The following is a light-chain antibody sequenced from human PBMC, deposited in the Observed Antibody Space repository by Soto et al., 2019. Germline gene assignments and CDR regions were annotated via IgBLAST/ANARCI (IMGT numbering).Light chain of an antibody. CDR3: CSYAGSYTYV. J-gene: IGLJ1*01. CDR1: SSDVGSYNY. V-gene: IGLV2-11*01. Sequence: QSVLTQPRSVSGSPGQSVTISCTGTSSDVGSYNYVSWYQQHPDKAPKLMIYDVSKRPSGVPDRFSGSKSGNTASLTISGLQAEDEADYYCCSYAGSYTYVFLTGTKLTVL. CDR2: DVS.